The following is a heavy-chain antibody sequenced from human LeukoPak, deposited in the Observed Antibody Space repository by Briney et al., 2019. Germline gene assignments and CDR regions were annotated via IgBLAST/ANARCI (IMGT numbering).Heavy chain of an antibody. Sequence: SETLSLTCAVYGGSFSGYYWSWIRQPPGKGLEWMGEINHSGSTNYNPSLKSRVTISVDTSKNQFSLKLSSVTAADTAVYYCARAIRDIVVVPVPRGNAFDIWGQGTMVTVSS. CDR2: INHSGST. V-gene: IGHV4-34*01. D-gene: IGHD2-2*01. CDR1: GGSFSGYY. J-gene: IGHJ3*02. CDR3: ARAIRDIVVVPVPRGNAFDI.